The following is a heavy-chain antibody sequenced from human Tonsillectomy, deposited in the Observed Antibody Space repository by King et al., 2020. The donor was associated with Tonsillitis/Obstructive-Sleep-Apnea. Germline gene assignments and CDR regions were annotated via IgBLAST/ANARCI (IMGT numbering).Heavy chain of an antibody. J-gene: IGHJ4*02. V-gene: IGHV1-2*02. CDR2: VNPDSVGT. D-gene: IGHD3-10*01. Sequence: VQLVESGAEVKKPGASVKVSCTASGYTFTGYYMHWVRQAPGQGLEWMGWVNPDSVGTNYAQKFQGRVTMTRDTSISTAYMELSRLRSDDTAVDYCASEVGDHSGSGSYNRFYFWGQGTLVTVSS. CDR3: ASEVGDHSGSGSYNRFYF. CDR1: GYTFTGYY.